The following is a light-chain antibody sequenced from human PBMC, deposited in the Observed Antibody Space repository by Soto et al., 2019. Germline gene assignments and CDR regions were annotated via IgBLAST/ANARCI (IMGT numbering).Light chain of an antibody. CDR3: AAWEDSLKVV. Sequence: QSVLTQPPSASGTPGQRVTISCSGGSSNIGSNTVNWYQQLPGTAPKHLIYFNNQRPSGVPDRFSGSKSGTSASLAISGLQSEDEADYYCAAWEDSLKVVFGGGTKVTVL. CDR2: FNN. J-gene: IGLJ2*01. CDR1: SSNIGSNT. V-gene: IGLV1-44*01.